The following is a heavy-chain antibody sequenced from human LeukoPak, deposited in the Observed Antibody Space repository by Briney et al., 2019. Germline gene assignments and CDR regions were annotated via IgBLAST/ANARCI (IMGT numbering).Heavy chain of an antibody. V-gene: IGHV3-23*01. CDR3: AKDTSYYYDSSGYYHKPRFDY. J-gene: IGHJ4*02. CDR1: GFTFSSYA. D-gene: IGHD3-22*01. CDR2: ISGSGGST. Sequence: GGSLRLSCAASGFTFSSYAMSWVRQAPGKGLEWVSAISGSGGSTYYADSVKGRFTISRDNSKNTLYLQMNSLRAEDTAVYYCAKDTSYYYDSSGYYHKPRFDYWGQGTLVTVSS.